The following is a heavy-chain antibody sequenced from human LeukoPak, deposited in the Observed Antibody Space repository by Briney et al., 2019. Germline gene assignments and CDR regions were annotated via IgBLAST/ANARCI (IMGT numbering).Heavy chain of an antibody. V-gene: IGHV4-39*07. Sequence: SETLSLTCTVSGVSISSSNSYWGWIRQPPGKGLEWIGSIYYSGNTYYNPSLKSRVTISVDTSKNQFSLKLSSVTAADTAVYYCARWETDILTGYYKLGADYWGQGTLVTVSS. D-gene: IGHD3-9*01. J-gene: IGHJ4*02. CDR2: IYYSGNT. CDR1: GVSISSSNSY. CDR3: ARWETDILTGYYKLGADY.